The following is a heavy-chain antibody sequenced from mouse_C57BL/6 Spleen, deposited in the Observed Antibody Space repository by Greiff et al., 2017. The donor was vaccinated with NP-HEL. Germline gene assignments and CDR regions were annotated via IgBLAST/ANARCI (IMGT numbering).Heavy chain of an antibody. J-gene: IGHJ2*01. CDR1: GYTFTSYW. V-gene: IGHV1-64*01. CDR2: IHPNSGST. Sequence: QVQLQQPGAELVKPGASVKLSCKASGYTFTSYWMHWVKQRPGQGLEWIGMIHPNSGSTNYNEKFKSKATLTVDKSSSTAYMQLSSLTSEDSAVYYCESPRYSNYDPFDYWGQGTTLTVSS. D-gene: IGHD2-5*01. CDR3: ESPRYSNYDPFDY.